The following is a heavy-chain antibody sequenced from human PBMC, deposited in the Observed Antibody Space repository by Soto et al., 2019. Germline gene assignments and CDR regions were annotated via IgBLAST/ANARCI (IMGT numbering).Heavy chain of an antibody. D-gene: IGHD3-10*01. CDR3: AKEHFYGSGTSVN. Sequence: GGSLRLSCAASGFTFSSYGMHWVRQAPGKGLEWVAVISYDGSNKYYADSVKGRFSISRDNSKNTLYLEMNSLRAEDTAVYYCAKEHFYGSGTSVNWGQGILATVSS. V-gene: IGHV3-30*18. CDR2: ISYDGSNK. J-gene: IGHJ4*02. CDR1: GFTFSSYG.